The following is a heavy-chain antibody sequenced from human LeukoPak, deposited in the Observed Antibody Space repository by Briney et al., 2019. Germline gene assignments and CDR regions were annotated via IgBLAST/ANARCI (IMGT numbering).Heavy chain of an antibody. J-gene: IGHJ4*02. D-gene: IGHD5-18*01. CDR2: ISYDGSNK. CDR1: GFTFSNYA. V-gene: IGHV3-30*04. Sequence: GGSLRLSCAASGFTFSNYAMHWVRQAPGKGLEWVAVISYDGSNKYYADSVKGRFTISRDNSKNTLYLQMNSLRLEDTAVYYCARDECSYGMNYYFDYWGQGTLVTVSS. CDR3: ARDECSYGMNYYFDY.